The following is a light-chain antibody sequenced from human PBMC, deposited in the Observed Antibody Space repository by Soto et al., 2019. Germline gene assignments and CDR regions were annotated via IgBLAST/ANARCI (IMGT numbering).Light chain of an antibody. CDR3: QQCGPSLKYT. V-gene: IGKV3-20*01. Sequence: EIVLTQSPGTLSLSPGERATLSCRASQTVAGNYLAWDQQKPGQAPRLLIYGASNRATGVPDRFSGSGSGTDFTLTISRVEPEDFAVYYCQQCGPSLKYTFGQGTTLEIK. J-gene: IGKJ2*01. CDR2: GAS. CDR1: QTVAGNY.